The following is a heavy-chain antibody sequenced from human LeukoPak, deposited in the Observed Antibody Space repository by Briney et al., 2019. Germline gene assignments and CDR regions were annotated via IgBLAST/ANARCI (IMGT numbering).Heavy chain of an antibody. Sequence: SETLSLTCTVSGGSISSYYWSWIRQFPGKGLEWIGYIYYSGSTNYNPSLKSRVTISVDTSKNQFSLKLSSVTAADTAVYYCARNTFYYYDSSGSFDAFDIWGQGTMVTVSS. CDR3: ARNTFYYYDSSGSFDAFDI. J-gene: IGHJ3*02. V-gene: IGHV4-59*12. D-gene: IGHD3-22*01. CDR1: GGSISSYY. CDR2: IYYSGST.